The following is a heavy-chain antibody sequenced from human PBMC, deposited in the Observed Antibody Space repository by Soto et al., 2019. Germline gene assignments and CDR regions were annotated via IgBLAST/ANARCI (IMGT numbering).Heavy chain of an antibody. Sequence: PSETLSLSCAVSGGSISSGGYSWSWIRQPPGKGLEWIGYIYHSGSTYYNPSLKSRVTISVDRSKNQFSLKLSSVTAAETAVYYCARDQGAYYDSSGYFVHWGQGTLVTVSS. D-gene: IGHD3-22*01. CDR3: ARDQGAYYDSSGYFVH. V-gene: IGHV4-30-2*01. J-gene: IGHJ4*02. CDR1: GGSISSGGYS. CDR2: IYHSGST.